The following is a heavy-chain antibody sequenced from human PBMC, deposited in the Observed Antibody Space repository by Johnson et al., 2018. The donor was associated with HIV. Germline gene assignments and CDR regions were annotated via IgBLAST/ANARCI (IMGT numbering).Heavy chain of an antibody. CDR1: GFTFDDYG. D-gene: IGHD5-24*01. CDR2: IWYDGSNK. V-gene: IGHV3-33*08. J-gene: IGHJ3*02. CDR3: ARDLRWSYDAFDI. Sequence: QVQLVESGGGLVQPGGSLRLSCAASGFTFDDYGMHWVRQAPGKGLEWVAVIWYDGSNKYYADSVKGRFTISRDNSKNTMYLQMNSLRAEDTAVYYCARDLRWSYDAFDIWGQGTMVTVSS.